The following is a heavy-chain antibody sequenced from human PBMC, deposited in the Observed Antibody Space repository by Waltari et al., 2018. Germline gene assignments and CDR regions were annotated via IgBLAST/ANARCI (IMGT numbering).Heavy chain of an antibody. J-gene: IGHJ6*02. D-gene: IGHD1-26*01. CDR1: GGSFSGYY. CDR3: HYSSGSYYYYYGMDV. V-gene: IGHV4-34*01. CDR2: IYHSGST. Sequence: VQLQQWGAGLLKPSETLSLTCAVYGGSFSGYYWSWIRQPPGKGLEWIGEIYHSGSTNYTPSLKRRVTRSVDTSKNQFSLKLSSLTAADTAVYYCHYSSGSYYYYYGMDVWGQGTTVTVSS.